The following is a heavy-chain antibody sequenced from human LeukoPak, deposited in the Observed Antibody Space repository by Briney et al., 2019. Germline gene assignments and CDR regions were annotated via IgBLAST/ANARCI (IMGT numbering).Heavy chain of an antibody. D-gene: IGHD3-3*01. CDR1: GYTFTGYY. Sequence: ASVKVSCKASGYTFTGYYMHWVRQAPGQGLEWMGRINPNSGGTNYAQKFQGRVTMTRDTSISTAYMELSSLRSEDTAVYYCARPIRTIFGVVMPDAFDIWGQGTMVTVSS. J-gene: IGHJ3*02. CDR3: ARPIRTIFGVVMPDAFDI. V-gene: IGHV1-2*06. CDR2: INPNSGGT.